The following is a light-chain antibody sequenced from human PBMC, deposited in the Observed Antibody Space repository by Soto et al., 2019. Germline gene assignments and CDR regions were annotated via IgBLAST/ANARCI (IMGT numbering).Light chain of an antibody. J-gene: IGKJ4*01. Sequence: EIVMTQSPDTLSVSPGERATLSCRASQSVSSNLAWYQQKSGQTPRLLIYGASTRATDIPARFSGSGSGTEFTLTISSLQSADFAVDYCQQYDNRPLTFGGGTKVEIK. CDR3: QQYDNRPLT. CDR2: GAS. CDR1: QSVSSN. V-gene: IGKV3-15*01.